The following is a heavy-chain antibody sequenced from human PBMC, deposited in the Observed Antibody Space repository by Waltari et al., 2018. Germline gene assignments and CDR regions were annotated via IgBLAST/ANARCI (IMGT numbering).Heavy chain of an antibody. V-gene: IGHV1-69*04. CDR1: VGTSSTYP. J-gene: IGHJ4*02. CDR2: IIPILGIA. D-gene: IGHD4-17*01. Sequence: QVQLVHSGAELQTPGSSVKVSCKASVGTSSTYPISWLSHDPGQGLEWMGRIIPILGIANYAQKFQGRVTITADKSTSTAYMELSSLRSEDTAVYYCARVRYGDSTYVDYWGQGTLVTVSS. CDR3: ARVRYGDSTYVDY.